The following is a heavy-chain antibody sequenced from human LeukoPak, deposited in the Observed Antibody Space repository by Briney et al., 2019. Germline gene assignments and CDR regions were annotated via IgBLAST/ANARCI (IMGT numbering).Heavy chain of an antibody. J-gene: IGHJ3*02. CDR1: GYRFTNYW. D-gene: IGHD5-24*01. CDR2: IYPGDSDT. V-gene: IGHV5-51*01. Sequence: GESLKISCRGSGYRFTNYWIGWVRQMPGKGLEWMGIIYPGDSDTTYSASFQGHVTISADKTFSTAYLQWSSLKASDTAMYYCARRDGLGAFDIWGQGTMVTVSS. CDR3: ARRDGLGAFDI.